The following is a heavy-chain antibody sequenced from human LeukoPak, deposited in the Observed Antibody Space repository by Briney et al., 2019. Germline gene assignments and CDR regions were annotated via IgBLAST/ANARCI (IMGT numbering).Heavy chain of an antibody. V-gene: IGHV4-4*08. CDR2: MQSTGNS. CDR3: ARDKQHSYGRYFDH. CDR1: GDFISTYH. D-gene: IGHD3-16*01. Sequence: SETLSLSCTVSGDFISTYHRNWIRKPPGKGLEWVGYMQSTGNSKYNPSLKSRVNIFVDTSKNQVALILRSVTAEDTAVYYCARDKQHSYGRYFDHWGQGALVTVSS. J-gene: IGHJ4*02.